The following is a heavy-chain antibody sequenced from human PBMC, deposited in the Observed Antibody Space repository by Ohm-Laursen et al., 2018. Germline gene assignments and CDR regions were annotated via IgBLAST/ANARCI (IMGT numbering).Heavy chain of an antibody. CDR2: ISSSSRTI. Sequence: SLRLSCAASTLTFSNCGMHWVRQAPGKGLEWVSYISSSSRTIYYADSVKGRFTISRDNAKNSLYLQMKSLRAEDTAVYYCAREYSSSSGRAFDIWGQGTMVTVSS. V-gene: IGHV3-48*01. CDR3: AREYSSSSGRAFDI. J-gene: IGHJ3*02. CDR1: TLTFSNCG. D-gene: IGHD6-6*01.